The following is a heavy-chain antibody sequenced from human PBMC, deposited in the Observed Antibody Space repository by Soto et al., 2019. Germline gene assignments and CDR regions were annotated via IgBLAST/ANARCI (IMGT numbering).Heavy chain of an antibody. V-gene: IGHV3-7*03. CDR1: GFNFSSNW. Sequence: GSLRLSCAASGFNFSSNWMSWVRQAPGKGLEWVANIKQDGSEKYYVDSVKGRFTISRDNAKNSLYLQMNSLRAEDAAMYYCARDRVVVVAATNYYYGMDVWGQGTTVTVSS. CDR2: IKQDGSEK. CDR3: ARDRVVVVAATNYYYGMDV. J-gene: IGHJ6*02. D-gene: IGHD2-15*01.